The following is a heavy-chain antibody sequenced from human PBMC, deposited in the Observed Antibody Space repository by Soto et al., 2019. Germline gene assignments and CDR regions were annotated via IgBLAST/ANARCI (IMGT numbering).Heavy chain of an antibody. V-gene: IGHV3-30*18. CDR1: GFTFSSYA. Sequence: QVQLIESGGGVVKPGRSLRLSCAASGFTFSSYAMHWVRQAPGKGLEWVGWISYDGSNNYYAESVRGRFTISRDNSKNIVLVQMNSLTVEDTAIYYCAKKNKPWYDDRPYFDSWGQGTPVTVSS. J-gene: IGHJ4*02. D-gene: IGHD3-16*01. CDR2: ISYDGSNN. CDR3: AKKNKPWYDDRPYFDS.